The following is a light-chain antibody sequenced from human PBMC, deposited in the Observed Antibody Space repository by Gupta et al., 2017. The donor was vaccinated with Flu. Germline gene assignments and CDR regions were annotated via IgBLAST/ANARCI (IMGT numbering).Light chain of an antibody. Sequence: EVVLTQSPGTLSLSPGERATLSCRASQTISSSYLAWYQQKPGQAPRLLIYGASGRATGIPDRFSGSGSGTDFTLTISRLEPEDFAVYYCQHYGAFVFSFGPGTKVDVK. V-gene: IGKV3-20*01. CDR2: GAS. CDR3: QHYGAFVFS. J-gene: IGKJ3*01. CDR1: QTISSSY.